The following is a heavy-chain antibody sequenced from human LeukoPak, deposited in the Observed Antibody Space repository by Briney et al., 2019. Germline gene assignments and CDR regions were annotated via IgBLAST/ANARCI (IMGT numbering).Heavy chain of an antibody. D-gene: IGHD3-22*01. Sequence: SETLSLTCTVSGGSISSNNWWGWVRQPPGKGLEWIGYIYYSGSTYYNPSLKSRVSISVDTSKNQFSLKLSSVTAADTAVYYCARVPDDTSGLRRWYFDLWGRGTLVSVSS. CDR3: ARVPDDTSGLRRWYFDL. CDR2: IYYSGST. CDR1: GGSISSNNW. J-gene: IGHJ2*01. V-gene: IGHV4-4*02.